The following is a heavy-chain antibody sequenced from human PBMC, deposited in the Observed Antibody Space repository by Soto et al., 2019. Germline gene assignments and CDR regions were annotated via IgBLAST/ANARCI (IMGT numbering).Heavy chain of an antibody. V-gene: IGHV3-21*01. CDR1: GFTFCSYS. J-gene: IGHJ4*02. CDR3: ASLGYAQYYFDY. D-gene: IGHD2-8*01. Sequence: GGSLRLSCAASGFTFCSYSMNWVRQAPGKGLEWVSSISSSSSYIYYADSVKGRFTISRDNAKNSLYLQMNSLRAEDTAVYYCASLGYAQYYFDYWGQGTLVTVSS. CDR2: ISSSSSYI.